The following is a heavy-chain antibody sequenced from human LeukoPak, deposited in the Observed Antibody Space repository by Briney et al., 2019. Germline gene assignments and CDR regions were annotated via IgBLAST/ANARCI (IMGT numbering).Heavy chain of an antibody. Sequence: PGGSLRLSCAASGFTFSSYSMNWVRQAPGKGLEWVSYTSSSSSTIYYADSVKGRFTISRDNAKNSLYLQMNSLRAEDTAVYYCARVIVFMSTGPHLDYWGQGTLAIVSS. J-gene: IGHJ4*02. CDR3: ARVIVFMSTGPHLDY. D-gene: IGHD3-16*01. V-gene: IGHV3-48*01. CDR2: TSSSSSTI. CDR1: GFTFSSYS.